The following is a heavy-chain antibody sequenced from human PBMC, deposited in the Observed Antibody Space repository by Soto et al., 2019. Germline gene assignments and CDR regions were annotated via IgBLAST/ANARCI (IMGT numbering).Heavy chain of an antibody. CDR2: FDPEDGET. Sequence: ASVKVSGKVSGYTLTELSMHWVRQAPGKGLEWMGGFDPEDGETIYAQKFQGRVTMTEDTSTDTAYMELSSLRSEDTAVYYCATPLQFGELFFDYWGQGTLVTVSS. V-gene: IGHV1-24*01. J-gene: IGHJ4*02. CDR3: ATPLQFGELFFDY. CDR1: GYTLTELS. D-gene: IGHD3-10*01.